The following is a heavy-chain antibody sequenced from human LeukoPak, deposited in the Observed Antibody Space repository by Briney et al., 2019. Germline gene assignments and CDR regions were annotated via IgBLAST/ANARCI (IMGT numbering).Heavy chain of an antibody. J-gene: IGHJ3*02. CDR1: GFTFRSYE. CDR3: ARDTLEYSNSPDALDI. CDR2: IGSSGSTV. V-gene: IGHV3-48*03. D-gene: IGHD4-23*01. Sequence: GGSLRLSCSASGFTFRSYEMNWVRQAPGKGLEWVSYIGSSGSTVYYADSGKGRFTISRDNAKNSLYMQMESLRDEDTAIYYCARDTLEYSNSPDALDIWGQGTMVTVSS.